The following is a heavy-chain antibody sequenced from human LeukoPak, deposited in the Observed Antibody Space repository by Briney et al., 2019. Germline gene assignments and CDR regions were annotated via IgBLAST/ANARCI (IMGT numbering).Heavy chain of an antibody. J-gene: IGHJ4*02. D-gene: IGHD3-22*01. V-gene: IGHV4-59*08. Sequence: SETLSLTCAVYGGSFSGYYWSWIRQPPGKGLEWIGYIYYSGSTNYNPSLKSRVTISVDTSKNQFSLKLSSVTAADTAVYYCARRQNYYDSSGYYDYWGQGTLVTVSS. CDR3: ARRQNYYDSSGYYDY. CDR2: IYYSGST. CDR1: GGSFSGYY.